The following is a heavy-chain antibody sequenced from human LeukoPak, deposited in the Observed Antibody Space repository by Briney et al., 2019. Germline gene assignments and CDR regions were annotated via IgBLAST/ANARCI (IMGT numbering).Heavy chain of an antibody. CDR1: RFTFSNYA. V-gene: IGHV3-30-3*01. CDR3: ARDRTRDGYNQGRVFDY. CDR2: ISYDRSNK. Sequence: PGRSLRLSCAASRFTFSNYAMHWVRQAPGKGLEWVAVISYDRSNKYYADSVKGRFTISRDISKNTLYLQMNSLRAEDTAVYYCARDRTRDGYNQGRVFDYWGQGTLVTVSS. J-gene: IGHJ4*02. D-gene: IGHD5-24*01.